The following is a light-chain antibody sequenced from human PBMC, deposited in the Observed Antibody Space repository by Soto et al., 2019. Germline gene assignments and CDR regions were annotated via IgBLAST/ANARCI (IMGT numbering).Light chain of an antibody. CDR3: SSYTSSSTLLYV. V-gene: IGLV2-14*01. CDR2: DVS. Sequence: QSALTQPASVSGSPGQSITISCTGTSSDVGGYNYVSWYQQHPGKAPKLMIYDVSNRPSGVSNRFAGSKSGNTASLAISGLQTADVADYYCSSYTSSSTLLYVFGTGTKLTAL. CDR1: SSDVGGYNY. J-gene: IGLJ1*01.